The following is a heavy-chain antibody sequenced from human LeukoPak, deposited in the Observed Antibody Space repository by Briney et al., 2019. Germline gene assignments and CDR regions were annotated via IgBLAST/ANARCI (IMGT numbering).Heavy chain of an antibody. J-gene: IGHJ5*02. CDR1: GGSISSYY. D-gene: IGHD6-19*01. CDR2: IYYSGST. Sequence: SETLSLTCTVSGGSISSYYWSWIRQPPGKGLEWIGYIYYSGSTNYNPSLKSRVTISVDTSKNQFSLKLSSVTAADTAVYYCAREGQYVAGTKHWFDPWGQGTLVTVSS. V-gene: IGHV4-59*12. CDR3: AREGQYVAGTKHWFDP.